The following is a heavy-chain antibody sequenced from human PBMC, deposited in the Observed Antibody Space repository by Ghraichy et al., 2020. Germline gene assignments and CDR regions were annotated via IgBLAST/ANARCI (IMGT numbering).Heavy chain of an antibody. V-gene: IGHV4-59*01. CDR1: GGSISSYY. Sequence: SQTLSLTCTVSGGSISSYYWNWIRQPPGKGLEWIGYIYYSGSTNYNSSLKSRVTISVDPSQNQFSLKLSSVTAADTAVYYCARDVVPSATNNGLDVWGQGTPVTVSS. J-gene: IGHJ6*02. CDR2: IYYSGST. CDR3: ARDVVPSATNNGLDV. D-gene: IGHD2-2*01.